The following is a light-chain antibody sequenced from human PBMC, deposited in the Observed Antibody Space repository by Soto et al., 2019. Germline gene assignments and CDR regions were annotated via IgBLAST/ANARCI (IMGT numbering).Light chain of an antibody. Sequence: DIVMTQSPLSLTVTPGEPASISCRSSQSLLHSNGFNYLDWYLQKPGQSPQLLIYLGSSRASGVPDRFSGSGSGTDFTLKIIRVEAEDVGVYYCMQALRTPPTFGQGTKLEIK. V-gene: IGKV2-28*01. J-gene: IGKJ2*01. CDR3: MQALRTPPT. CDR2: LGS. CDR1: QSLLHSNGFNY.